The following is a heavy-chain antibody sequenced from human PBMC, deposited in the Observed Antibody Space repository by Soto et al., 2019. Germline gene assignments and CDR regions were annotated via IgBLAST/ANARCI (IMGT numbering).Heavy chain of an antibody. CDR1: GFTFSSYG. J-gene: IGHJ6*02. Sequence: GGSLRLSCAASGFTFSSYGMHWVRQAPGKGLEWVAVISYDGSNKYYADSVKGRFTISRDNSKNTLYLQMNSLRAEDTAVYYCAKALYSSSWYVVVGATSDYYYGMDVWGQGTTVTVSS. V-gene: IGHV3-30*18. CDR3: AKALYSSSWYVVVGATSDYYYGMDV. CDR2: ISYDGSNK. D-gene: IGHD6-13*01.